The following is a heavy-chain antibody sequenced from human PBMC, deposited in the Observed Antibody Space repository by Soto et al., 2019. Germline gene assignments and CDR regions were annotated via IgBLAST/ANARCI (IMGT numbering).Heavy chain of an antibody. CDR2: IYYSGST. J-gene: IGHJ5*02. Sequence: SETLSLTCAVSGGSISSSNWWSWVRQPPGKGLEWIGYIYYSGSTYYNPSLKSRVTISVDTSKNQFSLKLSSVTAADTAVYYCARVPSPWGQGTLVT. V-gene: IGHV4-4*02. CDR3: ARVPSP. CDR1: GGSISSSNW.